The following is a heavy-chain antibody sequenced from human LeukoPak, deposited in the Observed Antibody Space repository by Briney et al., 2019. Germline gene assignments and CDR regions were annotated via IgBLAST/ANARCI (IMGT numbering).Heavy chain of an antibody. CDR3: AMAYYYDSSGIIDY. D-gene: IGHD3-22*01. Sequence: SETLSLTCTVSGGSISSYYWSWIRQPPGKGLEWIGYIYYSGSTNYNPSLKSRVTISVDTSKNQFSLKLSSVTAADTAVYYCAMAYYYDSSGIIDYWGQGTLVTVSS. J-gene: IGHJ4*02. V-gene: IGHV4-59*01. CDR2: IYYSGST. CDR1: GGSISSYY.